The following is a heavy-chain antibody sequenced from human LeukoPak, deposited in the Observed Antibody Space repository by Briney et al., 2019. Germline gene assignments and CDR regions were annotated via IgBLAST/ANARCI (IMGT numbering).Heavy chain of an antibody. CDR1: GNSFPNYW. V-gene: IGHV5-51*01. CDR2: IYPGDSHT. Sequence: GESLKIPWKGSGNSFPNYWIGWVRQMPGKGLEWMGNIYPGDSHTRYSPFCQDQVTIPVEESISTAYLQWSSLKASDTAMYYCAGGPYAYASSATLGSYNWFDPWGQGSLVTVSS. CDR3: AGGPYAYASSATLGSYNWFDP. J-gene: IGHJ5*02. D-gene: IGHD3-10*01.